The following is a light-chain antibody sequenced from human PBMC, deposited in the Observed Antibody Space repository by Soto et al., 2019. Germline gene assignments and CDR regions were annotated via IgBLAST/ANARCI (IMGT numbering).Light chain of an antibody. CDR2: EVS. J-gene: IGLJ2*01. Sequence: QSALTQPPSASGSPGQSVTISCTGSSGDVGGYNYVSWYQHHPGKGPKLMIYEVSKRPSGVPDRFSGSKSGNTASLTVSGLQAEDEAEYYCSSYAGSNKLVFGGGTKLTVL. V-gene: IGLV2-8*01. CDR1: SGDVGGYNY. CDR3: SSYAGSNKLV.